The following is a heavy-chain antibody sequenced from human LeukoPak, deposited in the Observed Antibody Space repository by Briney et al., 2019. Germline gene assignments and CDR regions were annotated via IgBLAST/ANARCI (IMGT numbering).Heavy chain of an antibody. CDR2: INHSGST. D-gene: IGHD5-24*01. J-gene: IGHJ4*02. V-gene: IGHV4-34*01. Sequence: SETLSLTCAVYGGSFSGYYWSWIRQPPGKGLEWIGEINHSGSTNYNPSLKSRVTISVDTSKNQFSLKLSSVSAADTAVYYCARRDGYNRSFDYWGQGTLVTVSS. CDR3: ARRDGYNRSFDY. CDR1: GGSFSGYY.